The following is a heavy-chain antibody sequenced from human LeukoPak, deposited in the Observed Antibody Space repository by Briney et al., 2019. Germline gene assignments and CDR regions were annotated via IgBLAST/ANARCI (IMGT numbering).Heavy chain of an antibody. J-gene: IGHJ4*02. Sequence: PGRSLRLSCAASGFTFSNYAMHWDRQAPGKGLEWVAVISYDGRNIHYADSVRGRFTISRDNSKNTVHLQMNSLRAEDTAVFYCARGYLPSLIVETSYYFDSWGQGTLVTVSS. V-gene: IGHV3-30*04. CDR1: GFTFSNYA. CDR3: ARGYLPSLIVETSYYFDS. CDR2: ISYDGRNI. D-gene: IGHD3-22*01.